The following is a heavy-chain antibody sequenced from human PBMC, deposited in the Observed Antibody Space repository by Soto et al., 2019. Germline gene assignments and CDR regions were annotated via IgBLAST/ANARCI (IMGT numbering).Heavy chain of an antibody. J-gene: IGHJ6*02. CDR2: ITSDSSTI. V-gene: IGHV3-48*02. D-gene: IGHD2-8*01. Sequence: EVQLVESGGGLVQPGGSLRLSCAASGFTYSSYSINWVRQAPGKGLEWFSYITSDSSTISYADSVKGRFTVSRDNAKNSLYLQMNSLSDEDTAVYYCARVGRGVYGMDVWGQGTSVTVSS. CDR1: GFTYSSYS. CDR3: ARVGRGVYGMDV.